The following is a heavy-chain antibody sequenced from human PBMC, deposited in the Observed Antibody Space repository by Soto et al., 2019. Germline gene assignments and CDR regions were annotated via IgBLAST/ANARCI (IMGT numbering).Heavy chain of an antibody. CDR3: ARAPDGNCFAS. CDR2: IRKKVNGYTT. J-gene: IGHJ4*02. Sequence: PGESLKISCAASGFIFSDHYMDWVRQAPGKGLEWVGRIRKKVNGYTTQYAASVNGRFTISRDDSKNSLFLQMNSLKIEDTAVYYCARAPDGNCFASWGQGRLVTVSS. V-gene: IGHV3-72*01. CDR1: GFIFSDHY.